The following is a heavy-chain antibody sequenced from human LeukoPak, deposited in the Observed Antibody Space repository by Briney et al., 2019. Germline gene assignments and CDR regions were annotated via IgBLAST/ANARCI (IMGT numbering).Heavy chain of an antibody. V-gene: IGHV3-53*01. D-gene: IGHD7-27*01. CDR2: VGVGGDL. Sequence: GGSLRLSCAGSGFSFSDYHMSWVRQAPGKGPDWVSTVGVGGDLFYSDSVKGWFTISRDTSKNTLILQMHSLRAEDTAMYHCARDRTYPWGALGIWGQGTMVTVSS. J-gene: IGHJ3*02. CDR1: GFSFSDYH. CDR3: ARDRTYPWGALGI.